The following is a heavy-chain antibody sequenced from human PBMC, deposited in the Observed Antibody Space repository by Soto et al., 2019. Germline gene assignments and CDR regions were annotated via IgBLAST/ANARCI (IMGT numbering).Heavy chain of an antibody. CDR2: IIPIFGTA. CDR1: GGTFSSYA. Sequence: SVKVSCKASGGTFSSYAISWVRQAPGQGVEWMGGIIPIFGTANYAQKFQGRVTITADESTSTAYMELSSLRSEDTAVYYCARDILDCTNGVCAFGYGMDVWGQGTTVTVSS. CDR3: ARDILDCTNGVCAFGYGMDV. J-gene: IGHJ6*02. D-gene: IGHD2-8*01. V-gene: IGHV1-69*13.